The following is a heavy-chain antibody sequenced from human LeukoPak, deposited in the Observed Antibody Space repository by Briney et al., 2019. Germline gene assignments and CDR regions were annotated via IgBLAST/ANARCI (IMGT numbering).Heavy chain of an antibody. CDR3: ARRRSIIQGYSYGYGPKGQFDY. CDR1: GYTFTSYY. V-gene: IGHV1-46*01. Sequence: ASVKVSCKASGYTFTSYYMHWVRQAPGQGLEWMGIINPSGGSTSYAQKFQGRVTISVDTSKNQFSLKLSSVTAADTAVYYCARRRSIIQGYSYGYGPKGQFDYWGQGTLVTVSS. CDR2: INPSGGST. J-gene: IGHJ4*02. D-gene: IGHD5-18*01.